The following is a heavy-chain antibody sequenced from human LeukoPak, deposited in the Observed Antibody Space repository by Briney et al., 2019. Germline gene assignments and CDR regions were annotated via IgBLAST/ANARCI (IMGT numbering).Heavy chain of an antibody. V-gene: IGHV1-24*01. CDR1: GYTLTELS. CDR2: FDPEDGET. D-gene: IGHD6-13*01. CDR3: ATGSSSWPYYYYCMDV. Sequence: ASVKVSCKVSGYTLTELSMRWVRQAPGRGLEWMGGFDPEDGETIYAQKFQGRVTMTEDTSTDTAYMELSSLRSEDTAVYYCATGSSSWPYYYYCMDVWGQGTTVTVSS. J-gene: IGHJ6*02.